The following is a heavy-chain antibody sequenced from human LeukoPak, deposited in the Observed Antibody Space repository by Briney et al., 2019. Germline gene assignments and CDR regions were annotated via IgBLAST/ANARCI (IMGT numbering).Heavy chain of an antibody. J-gene: IGHJ3*01. CDR3: AKDPPRSRAIVDAFDV. V-gene: IGHV3-23*01. Sequence: GGSLRPSCAASGFTFSSYAMIWVRQAPGKGLEWVSVISGSGSSTDYADSVKGRFTISRDNSKNARYLQMNSLRVEDTAVYYCAKDPPRSRAIVDAFDVWGQGTMVTVSS. D-gene: IGHD3-22*01. CDR2: ISGSGSST. CDR1: GFTFSSYA.